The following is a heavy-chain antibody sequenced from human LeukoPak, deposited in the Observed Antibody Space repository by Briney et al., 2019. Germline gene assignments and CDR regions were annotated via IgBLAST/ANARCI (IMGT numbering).Heavy chain of an antibody. V-gene: IGHV1-8*03. CDR2: MNPTSGNT. J-gene: IGHJ5*02. CDR3: ARGEGYCSSPSCHENWFDP. CDR1: GYTFTSYD. D-gene: IGHD2-2*01. Sequence: ASVKVSCKASGYTFTSYDINWVGQATGQGREWMGWMNPTSGNTGYAQKFQGRVTITRNTSISTASMELSSLRSEDTAVYYCARGEGYCSSPSCHENWFDPWGQGTLVTVSS.